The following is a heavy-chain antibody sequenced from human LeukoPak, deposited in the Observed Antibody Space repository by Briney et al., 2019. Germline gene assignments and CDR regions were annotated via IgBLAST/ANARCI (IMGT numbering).Heavy chain of an antibody. CDR3: ARDRGTVTTNYYYGMDV. CDR1: GRSISSGGYY. J-gene: IGHJ6*02. V-gene: IGHV4-31*03. Sequence: PSQTLSLTCTVSGRSISSGGYYWSWIRRHPGKGLEWIGYIYYSGSTYYNPSLKSRVTISVDTSKNQSSLKLSSVTAADTAVYYCARDRGTVTTNYYYGMDVWGQGTTVTVSS. D-gene: IGHD4-17*01. CDR2: IYYSGST.